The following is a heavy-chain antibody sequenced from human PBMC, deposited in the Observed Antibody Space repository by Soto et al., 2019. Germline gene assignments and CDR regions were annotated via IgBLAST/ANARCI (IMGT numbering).Heavy chain of an antibody. Sequence: ASVKVSCKASGGTFSSYAISWVRQAPGQGLEWMGGIIPIFGTANYAQKFQGRVTITADESTSTAYMELSSLRSEDTAVYYCARAPYSSSWYGVSYYFDYWGQGTLVTVSS. J-gene: IGHJ4*02. V-gene: IGHV1-69*13. CDR3: ARAPYSSSWYGVSYYFDY. CDR2: IIPIFGTA. D-gene: IGHD6-13*01. CDR1: GGTFSSYA.